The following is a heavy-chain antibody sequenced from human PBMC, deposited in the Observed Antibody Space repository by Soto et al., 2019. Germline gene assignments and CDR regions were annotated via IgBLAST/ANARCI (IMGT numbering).Heavy chain of an antibody. CDR3: VRKEKLLSFTELNPYYYSREIDF. J-gene: IGHJ6*02. Sequence: PGGSLRLSCGASGFTFSDTAMNWVCLAQGKGMGLVWGVCWFGSRTHYADPLKGRFVISRVNFCNFLFQLMNSLWPEEMAVYYCVRKEKLLSFTELNPYYYSREIDFWGQGTTVTVSS. CDR2: VCWFGSRT. CDR1: GFTFSDTA. V-gene: IGHV3-35*01. D-gene: IGHD3-10*01.